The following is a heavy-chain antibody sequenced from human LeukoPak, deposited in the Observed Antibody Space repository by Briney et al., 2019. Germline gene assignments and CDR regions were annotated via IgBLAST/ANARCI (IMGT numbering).Heavy chain of an antibody. J-gene: IGHJ4*02. CDR1: GFTFSSYW. CDR2: IKQDGSEK. CDR3: ARTYYDILTGPVFDY. Sequence: GGSLRLSCAASGFTFSSYWMSWVRQAPGKGLEWVANIKQDGSEKYYVDSVKGRFTISRDNAKNSLYLQMNSLRGEDTAVYYCARTYYDILTGPVFDYWGQGTLVTVSS. D-gene: IGHD3-9*01. V-gene: IGHV3-7*01.